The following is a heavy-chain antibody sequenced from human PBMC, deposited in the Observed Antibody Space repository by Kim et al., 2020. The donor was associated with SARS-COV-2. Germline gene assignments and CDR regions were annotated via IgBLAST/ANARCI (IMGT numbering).Heavy chain of an antibody. Sequence: ASVKVSCKASGYTFTGYYIHWVRQAPGQRLEWMGWINPYSGDTNYAQKFQGRVTMTRDTSISTPYVELSSLRSDDTAVYYCARSAHFWSGHYLDLWGQGTLITVSP. J-gene: IGHJ5*02. D-gene: IGHD3-3*01. V-gene: IGHV1-2*02. CDR1: GYTFTGYY. CDR3: ARSAHFWSGHYLDL. CDR2: INPYSGDT.